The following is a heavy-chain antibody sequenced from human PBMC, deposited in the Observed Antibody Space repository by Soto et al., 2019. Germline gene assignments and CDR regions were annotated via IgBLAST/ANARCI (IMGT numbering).Heavy chain of an antibody. J-gene: IGHJ5*02. Sequence: QVQLVQSGAEVKKPGASVKVSCKASGYNFVTYAMHWVRQAPGQGLEWMGWVTIGDGGTRYSYKFQGRIAITRNTSAETVYIELSSLTSEDTAVYYCVREDPGFDPWGQGTLVTVSS. V-gene: IGHV1-3*04. CDR1: GYNFVTYA. CDR2: VTIGDGGT. CDR3: VREDPGFDP.